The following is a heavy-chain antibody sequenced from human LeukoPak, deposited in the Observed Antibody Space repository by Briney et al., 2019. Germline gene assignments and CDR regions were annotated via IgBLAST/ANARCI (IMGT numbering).Heavy chain of an antibody. V-gene: IGHV3-30*18. Sequence: PGGSLRLSCAASGFTFSSYGMHWVRQAPGKGLEWVAVISYDGGNKYYADSVKGRFTISRDNSKNTLYLQMNSLRAEDTAVYYCAKERRVVVPAAISETGYYYGMDVWGQGTTVTLSS. J-gene: IGHJ6*02. CDR1: GFTFSSYG. CDR3: AKERRVVVPAAISETGYYYGMDV. CDR2: ISYDGGNK. D-gene: IGHD2-2*01.